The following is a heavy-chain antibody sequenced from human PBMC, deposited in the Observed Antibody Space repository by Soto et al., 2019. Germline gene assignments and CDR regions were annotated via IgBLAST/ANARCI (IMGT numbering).Heavy chain of an antibody. V-gene: IGHV1-18*04. CDR3: AREHFPSSSDGFDD. CDR2: ISAYNGNT. D-gene: IGHD3-3*02. J-gene: IGHJ4*02. CDR1: GYTFTTYG. Sequence: QVQLVQSGAEMKKPGASVKVSCKASGYTFTTYGISWVRQAPGQGLEWMGWISAYNGNTHYAQKLHGRVTMTTDTSTSPAYVELRSPRSAATAVYSCAREHFPSSSDGFDDWGQGTLVTVSS.